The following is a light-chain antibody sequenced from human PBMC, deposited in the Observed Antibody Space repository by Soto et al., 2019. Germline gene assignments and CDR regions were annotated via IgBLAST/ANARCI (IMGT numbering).Light chain of an antibody. J-gene: IGKJ4*01. CDR3: MQALQTPRT. Sequence: DIVMTQSPLSLPVTPGEPASISCRSSQSLLHSNGYNYLDWYLQKPGQSPQLLIYLGSNRGSGVPDRFSGSGSGTDFTLKISRVEAEDVGVYYCMQALQTPRTFGGGTRWIS. V-gene: IGKV2-28*01. CDR1: QSLLHSNGYNY. CDR2: LGS.